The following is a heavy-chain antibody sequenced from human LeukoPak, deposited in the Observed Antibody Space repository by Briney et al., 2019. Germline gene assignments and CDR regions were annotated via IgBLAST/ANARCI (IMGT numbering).Heavy chain of an antibody. J-gene: IGHJ6*02. CDR1: GGSISSGDYS. Sequence: SQTLSLTCAVSGGSISSGDYSWSWIRQPPGKSLEWIGYIYHSGSTYYNPSLKSRVTISVDTSKNQFSLKLSSVTAADTAVYYCARGDGNSSSWYYYYYGMDVWGQGTTVTVSS. CDR3: ARGDGNSSSWYYYYYGMDV. D-gene: IGHD6-13*01. CDR2: IYHSGST. V-gene: IGHV4-30-2*01.